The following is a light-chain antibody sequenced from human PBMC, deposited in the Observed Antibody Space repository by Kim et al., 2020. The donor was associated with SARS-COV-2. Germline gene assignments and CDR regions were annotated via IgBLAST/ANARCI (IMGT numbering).Light chain of an antibody. J-gene: IGKJ2*01. CDR1: LRLLHSIGYNC. CDR2: WGS. V-gene: IGKV2-28*01. Sequence: PAPISCRSTLRLLHSIGYNCLDWYVQRPGQSLQLLIDWGSMRASGVPDMFSGSGSGTDFTLEISRVEAEDVGIYYCMQPLQIPFTFGPGTKLEI. CDR3: MQPLQIPFT.